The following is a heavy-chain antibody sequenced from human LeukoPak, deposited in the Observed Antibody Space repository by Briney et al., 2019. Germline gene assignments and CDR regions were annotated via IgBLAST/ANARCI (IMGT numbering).Heavy chain of an antibody. CDR2: ISYDGSNK. J-gene: IGHJ4*02. CDR1: GFTFSSYG. CDR3: AKDNSQYYYGSAHFDY. Sequence: PGGSLRLSCAASGFTFSSYGMHWVRQAPGKGLEWVAVISYDGSNKYYADSVEGRFTISRDNSKNTLYLQMNSLRAEDTAVYYCAKDNSQYYYGSAHFDYWGQGTLVTVSS. V-gene: IGHV3-30*18. D-gene: IGHD3-10*01.